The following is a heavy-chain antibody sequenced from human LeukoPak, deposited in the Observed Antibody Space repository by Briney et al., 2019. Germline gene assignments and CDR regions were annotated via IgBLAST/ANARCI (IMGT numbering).Heavy chain of an antibody. D-gene: IGHD3-10*01. J-gene: IGHJ5*02. V-gene: IGHV3-23*01. Sequence: PGGSLRLSCAASGFTFSSYAMSWVRQAPGKGLEWVSAISGSGGSTHYADSVKGRFTISRDNSKNTLYLQMNSLRAEDTAVYYCAKDALLWFREENWFDPWGQGTLVTVSS. CDR1: GFTFSSYA. CDR3: AKDALLWFREENWFDP. CDR2: ISGSGGST.